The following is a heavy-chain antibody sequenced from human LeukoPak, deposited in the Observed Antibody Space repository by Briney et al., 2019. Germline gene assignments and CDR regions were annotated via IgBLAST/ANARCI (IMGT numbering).Heavy chain of an antibody. J-gene: IGHJ4*02. CDR1: GGSISSYD. D-gene: IGHD3-22*01. Sequence: PSETLSLTCTVSGGSISSYDWSWIRQPAGKRLEWIGRIYTSGSTNYNPSLKSRVTISVDTSKNQFSLKLSSVTAADTAVYYCARVSQPYYDSSGHPGYWGQGTLVTVSS. CDR2: IYTSGST. CDR3: ARVSQPYYDSSGHPGY. V-gene: IGHV4-4*07.